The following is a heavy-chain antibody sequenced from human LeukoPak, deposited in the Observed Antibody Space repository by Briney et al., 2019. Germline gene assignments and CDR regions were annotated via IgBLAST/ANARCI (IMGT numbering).Heavy chain of an antibody. J-gene: IGHJ6*04. CDR1: GYSFNTYG. V-gene: IGHV1-18*01. Sequence: GASVKVSCKTSGYSFNTYGISWVRQAPGQGLEWMAWISVYNGNTKYAQKFQDRATVTTETSTSTAYLEVRGLRFDDTAVYYCARDFSRGQMDVWGKGTTVTVSS. CDR2: ISVYNGNT. D-gene: IGHD3-3*02. CDR3: ARDFSRGQMDV.